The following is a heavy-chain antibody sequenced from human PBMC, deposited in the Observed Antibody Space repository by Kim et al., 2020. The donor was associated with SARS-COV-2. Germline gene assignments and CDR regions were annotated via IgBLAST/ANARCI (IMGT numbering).Heavy chain of an antibody. D-gene: IGHD3-10*01. J-gene: IGHJ4*02. Sequence: SETLSLTCAVYGGSFSGYYWSWIRQPPGKGLEWIGEINHSGSTNYNPSLKSRVTISVDTSKNQFSLKLSSVTAADTAVYYCARRRGSGSYLLWGQGTLVT. CDR1: GGSFSGYY. V-gene: IGHV4-34*01. CDR2: INHSGST. CDR3: ARRRGSGSYLL.